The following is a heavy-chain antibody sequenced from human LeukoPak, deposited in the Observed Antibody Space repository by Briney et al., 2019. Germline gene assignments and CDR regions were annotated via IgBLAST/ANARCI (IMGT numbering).Heavy chain of an antibody. V-gene: IGHV1-2*02. Sequence: GASVKVSCKASGYTFTGYYMHWVRQAPGQGLEWMGWINPNSGGTNYAQKFQGRVTMTRDTSISTAYMELSRLRSDDTAVYYCARVMSRGWYFGFDPWGQGTLVTVSS. CDR3: ARVMSRGWYFGFDP. CDR2: INPNSGGT. CDR1: GYTFTGYY. D-gene: IGHD6-19*01. J-gene: IGHJ5*02.